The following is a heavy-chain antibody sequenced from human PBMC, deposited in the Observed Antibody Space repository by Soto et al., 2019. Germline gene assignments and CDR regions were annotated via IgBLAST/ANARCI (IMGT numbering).Heavy chain of an antibody. J-gene: IGHJ4*02. CDR1: GGLFSSFA. CDR2: IIPVFGTT. D-gene: IGHD3-16*01. V-gene: IGHV1-69*13. Sequence: SVKVSCKDSGGLFSSFAISWVRQAPGQGLEWMGGIIPVFGTTNYAQKFQGRVTITADESTNTAYMELSSLTSDDTAMYYCARGGGPYVWFNECWGQGTQVTVSS. CDR3: ARGGGPYVWFNEC.